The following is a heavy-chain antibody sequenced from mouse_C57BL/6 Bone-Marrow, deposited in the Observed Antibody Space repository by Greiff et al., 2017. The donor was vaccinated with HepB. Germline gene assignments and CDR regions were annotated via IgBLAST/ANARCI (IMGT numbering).Heavy chain of an antibody. CDR3: AIGDSYWYFDV. CDR2: IHPSDSDT. J-gene: IGHJ1*03. Sequence: QVQLQQPGAELVKPGASVKVFCKASGYTFTSYWMHWVKQRPGQGLEWIGRIHPSDSDTNYNQKFKGKATLTVDKSSSTAYMQLSSLTSEDSAVYYCAIGDSYWYFDVWGTGTTVTVSS. V-gene: IGHV1-74*01. CDR1: GYTFTSYW.